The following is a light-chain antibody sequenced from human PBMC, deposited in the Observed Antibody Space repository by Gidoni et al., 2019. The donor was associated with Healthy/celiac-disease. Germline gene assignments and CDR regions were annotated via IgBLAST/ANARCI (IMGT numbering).Light chain of an antibody. CDR2: EVS. CDR3: SSYAGSNNFGV. J-gene: IGLJ1*01. V-gene: IGLV2-8*01. Sequence: QSALTQPPSASGSPGPSVTIPCTGTSGDVGGYNYVSWYQQHPGKAPKLMIYEVSKRPSGVPDRFSGSKSGNTASLTVSGLQAEDEADYYCSSYAGSNNFGVFGTGTKVTVL. CDR1: SGDVGGYNY.